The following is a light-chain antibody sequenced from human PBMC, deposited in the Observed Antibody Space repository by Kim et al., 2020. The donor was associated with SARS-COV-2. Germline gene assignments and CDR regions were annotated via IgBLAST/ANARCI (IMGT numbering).Light chain of an antibody. V-gene: IGKV3-11*01. CDR1: QSVTNY. J-gene: IGKJ4*01. CDR2: DAS. Sequence: EIVLTQSPATLSLSPGERATLSCSASQSVTNYLAWYQQKPGQAPRLLISDASTRATGIPARFSGSGSGTDFTLTISSLEPEDFAVYYCQQRYNGLTFGGGTKVDIK. CDR3: QQRYNGLT.